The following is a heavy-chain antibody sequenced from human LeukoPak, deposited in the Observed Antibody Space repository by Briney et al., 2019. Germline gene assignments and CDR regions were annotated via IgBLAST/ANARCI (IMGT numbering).Heavy chain of an antibody. J-gene: IGHJ5*02. D-gene: IGHD3-10*01. CDR3: AKEAFGIQRDWFDP. V-gene: IGHV4-61*01. CDR1: GGSVSSGSYY. CDR2: IHYSGST. Sequence: SETLSLTCTVSGGSVSSGSYYWSWIRQPPGKGLEWIGYIHYSGSTNYNPSLKSRVTISVDTSKNQFSLKLSSVTAADTAVYYCAKEAFGIQRDWFDPWGPGTLVTVSS.